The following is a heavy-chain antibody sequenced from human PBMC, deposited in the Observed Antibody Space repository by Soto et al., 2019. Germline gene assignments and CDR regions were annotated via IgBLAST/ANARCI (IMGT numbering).Heavy chain of an antibody. D-gene: IGHD2-15*01. V-gene: IGHV3-74*01. CDR3: AREVVVVDKGAFDI. Sequence: GGSLRLSCAASGFTFSNYWMHWVRQAPGRGLVWVSHIDSDGSTTTYADSVKGRFTISRDNSKNTLYLQMNSLRAEDTAVYYCAREVVVVDKGAFDIWGQGTMVTVSS. CDR1: GFTFSNYW. CDR2: IDSDGSTT. J-gene: IGHJ3*02.